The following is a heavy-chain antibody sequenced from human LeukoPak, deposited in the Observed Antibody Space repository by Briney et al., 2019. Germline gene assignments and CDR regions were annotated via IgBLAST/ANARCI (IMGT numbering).Heavy chain of an antibody. D-gene: IGHD6-19*01. Sequence: SETLSLTCTVSGGSISSYYWSWIRQPPGKGLEWIGYIYYSGSTNYNPSLKSRVTISVDTSKNQFSLKLSSVTAADTAVYYCATLSIAVAGKGPNNFDYWGQGTLVTVSS. CDR1: GGSISSYY. V-gene: IGHV4-59*08. CDR2: IYYSGST. CDR3: ATLSIAVAGKGPNNFDY. J-gene: IGHJ4*02.